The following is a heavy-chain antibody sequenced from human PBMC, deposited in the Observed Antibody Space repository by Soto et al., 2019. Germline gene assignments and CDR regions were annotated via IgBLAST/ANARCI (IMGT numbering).Heavy chain of an antibody. CDR1: GGSFSGYY. D-gene: IGHD2-15*01. Sequence: QVQLQQWGAGLLKPSETLSLTCAVYGGSFSGYYWSWIRQPPGKGLEWIGEINHSGSTNYNPSLKSRVTISVDTSKNQFSLKLSSVTAADTAVYYCARGPHCSGGSCSATESGYWGQGTLVTVSS. CDR3: ARGPHCSGGSCSATESGY. V-gene: IGHV4-34*01. J-gene: IGHJ4*02. CDR2: INHSGST.